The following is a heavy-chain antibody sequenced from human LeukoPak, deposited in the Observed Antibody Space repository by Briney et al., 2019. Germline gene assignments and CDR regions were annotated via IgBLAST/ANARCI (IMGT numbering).Heavy chain of an antibody. J-gene: IGHJ4*02. Sequence: SETLSLTCTVSGGSISSYYWSWIRQPPGKGLEWIGEINHSGSTNYNPSLKSRVTISVDTSQKQFSLRLSSVTAADTAVYYCARGRYLTTGGGAAAGFLDYWGQGTLVTVSS. V-gene: IGHV4-34*01. CDR2: INHSGST. CDR1: GGSISSYY. CDR3: ARGRYLTTGGGAAAGFLDY. D-gene: IGHD6-13*01.